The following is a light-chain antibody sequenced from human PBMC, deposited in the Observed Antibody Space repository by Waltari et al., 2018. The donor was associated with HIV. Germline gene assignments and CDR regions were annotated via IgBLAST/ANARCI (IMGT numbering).Light chain of an antibody. CDR3: SSWGSDVAAWV. J-gene: IGLJ3*02. V-gene: IGLV10-54*01. CDR2: IKN. Sequence: GLTQPPSVSRMLRQTAILTCDGNFNNVGNHGASWLQHHQGRPPKLFSYIKNNRPSGVTGRLSGWRSGETAYLSISLLHSADEADYYGSSWGSDVAAWVFGGGTTLTV. CDR1: FNNVGNHG.